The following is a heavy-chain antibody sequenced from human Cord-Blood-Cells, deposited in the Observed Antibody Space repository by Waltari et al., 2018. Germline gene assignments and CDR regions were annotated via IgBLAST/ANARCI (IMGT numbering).Heavy chain of an antibody. Sequence: QVQLQESGPGLVKPSETLSLTCAVSGYSISSGYYWGWIRQPPGKGLEWIGSIYHSGSTYYNPSLKMRVTRSVDTSKNQFSLKLSSVTAADTAVYYCARGSGYSSSSAAFDIWGQGTMVTVSS. V-gene: IGHV4-38-2*01. D-gene: IGHD6-6*01. CDR2: IYHSGST. J-gene: IGHJ3*02. CDR1: GYSISSGYY. CDR3: ARGSGYSSSSAAFDI.